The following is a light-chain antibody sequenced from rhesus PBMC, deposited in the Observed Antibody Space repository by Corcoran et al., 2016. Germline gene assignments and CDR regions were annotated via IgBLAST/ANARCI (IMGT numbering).Light chain of an antibody. J-gene: IGKJ3*01. V-gene: IGKV2-78*01. Sequence: DIVMTQTPLSLPVTPGEPASISCRSSQSLLDSDGYTHLHWYLPKPGQSPQLLVSLVSTRDSGVPDRVGGSGSGKDVTLKISRVEAEDVGIYYCMQTLQTPFTFGPGTKLEIK. CDR1: QSLLDSDGYTH. CDR2: LVS. CDR3: MQTLQTPFT.